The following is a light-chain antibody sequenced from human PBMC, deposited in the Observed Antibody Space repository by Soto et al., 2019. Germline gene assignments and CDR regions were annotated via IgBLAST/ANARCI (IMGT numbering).Light chain of an antibody. Sequence: QSALTQPASVSESPGQSITISCTGTSSDVGGYNYVSWYQKHPGKAPKLMIYDVSNRPSGVSNRSSGSKSGNTASLTISGRQAEDEADYYCSSYTGSSTLVVFGGGTKLTVL. CDR3: SSYTGSSTLVV. CDR1: SSDVGGYNY. CDR2: DVS. V-gene: IGLV2-14*03. J-gene: IGLJ3*02.